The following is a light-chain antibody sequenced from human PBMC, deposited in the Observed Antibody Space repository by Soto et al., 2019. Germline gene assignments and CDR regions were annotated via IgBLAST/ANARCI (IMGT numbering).Light chain of an antibody. V-gene: IGLV2-14*03. Sequence: QSALTQPASVSGSPGQSITISCTGTSSDLGGYNYVSWYQQHPGKAPKLMIYDVSSRPSGASNRFSGSKSGNTASLTISGLQAEDEADYYCSSYTSSTTEVFGTGTKVTVL. CDR1: SSDLGGYNY. CDR3: SSYTSSTTEV. CDR2: DVS. J-gene: IGLJ1*01.